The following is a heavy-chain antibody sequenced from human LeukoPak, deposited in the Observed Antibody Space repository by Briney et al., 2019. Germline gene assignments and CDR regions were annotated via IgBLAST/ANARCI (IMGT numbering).Heavy chain of an antibody. D-gene: IGHD6-13*01. V-gene: IGHV1-2*02. CDR2: INPNSGGT. CDR1: GYTFTGYY. J-gene: IGHJ6*03. Sequence: ASVKVSCKASGYTFTGYYMHWVRQAPGQGLEWMGWINPNSGGTNYAQKFQGRVTMTRDTSISIAYMELSGLRSDDTAVYYCARDRGSSWYGDRYYYYYYMDVWGKGTTVTVSS. CDR3: ARDRGSSWYGDRYYYYYYMDV.